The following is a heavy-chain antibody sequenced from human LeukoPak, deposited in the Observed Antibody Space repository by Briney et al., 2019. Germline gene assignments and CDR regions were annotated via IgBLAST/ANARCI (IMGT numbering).Heavy chain of an antibody. Sequence: GGSLRLSCAASGFTFSSYSMNWVRQAPGKGLEWVSSISSSSSYIYYADSVKGRFTISRDNAKNSLYLQMNSLRAEDTAVYYCARDLGIANIDPWGQGTLVTVSS. J-gene: IGHJ5*02. CDR3: ARDLGIANIDP. CDR2: ISSSSSYI. CDR1: GFTFSSYS. V-gene: IGHV3-21*01. D-gene: IGHD6-13*01.